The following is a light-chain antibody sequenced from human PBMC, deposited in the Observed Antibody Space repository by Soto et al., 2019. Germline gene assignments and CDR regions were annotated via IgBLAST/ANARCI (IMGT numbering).Light chain of an antibody. J-gene: IGLJ1*01. CDR2: EVS. Sequence: QSALTQPASVSGSPGQSITISCTGTSSDVGGYKYVSWFQHYPGKAPKLIIYEVSNRPSGVSNRFSGSKSGNTASLTISGLQAEDEADYYCCSYAGSYSYVFGTGTKVTVL. V-gene: IGLV2-14*01. CDR1: SSDVGGYKY. CDR3: CSYAGSYSYV.